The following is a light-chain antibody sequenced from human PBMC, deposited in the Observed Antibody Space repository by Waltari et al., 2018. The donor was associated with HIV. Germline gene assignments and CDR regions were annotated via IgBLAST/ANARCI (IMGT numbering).Light chain of an antibody. CDR2: AAS. Sequence: IKMTQSPSSLSASVRDRVTITSRASRGIGNDLGWYQQQPGQDPKLLIFAASSLQTGVPSRFSGSGSGTDFTLTISSLQPEDFATYYCLQAFSYPLTFGQGTKVEIK. V-gene: IGKV1-6*02. CDR1: RGIGND. CDR3: LQAFSYPLT. J-gene: IGKJ1*01.